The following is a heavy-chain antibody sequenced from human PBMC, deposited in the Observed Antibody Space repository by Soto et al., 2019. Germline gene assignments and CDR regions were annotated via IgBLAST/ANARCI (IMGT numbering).Heavy chain of an antibody. CDR2: IYDAGNT. Sequence: GSLRLSCAASGFTVSNSYMSWVRQAPRKGLEWVSVIYDAGNTYYADSVKGRFTISRDNSKNTLYLQMNSLGAEDTAVYYCVRHPPGSAAGTYYGMDVWGQGTTVTVSS. CDR1: GFTVSNSY. D-gene: IGHD6-25*01. CDR3: VRHPPGSAAGTYYGMDV. V-gene: IGHV3-66*04. J-gene: IGHJ6*02.